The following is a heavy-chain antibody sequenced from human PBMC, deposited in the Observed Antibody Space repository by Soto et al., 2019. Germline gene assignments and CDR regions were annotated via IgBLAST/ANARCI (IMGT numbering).Heavy chain of an antibody. CDR1: GFTFSDYY. Sequence: GGSLRLSGAASGFTFSDYYMSWIRQAPGKGLEWVSYISSSGSTIYYADSVKGRFTISRDNAKNSLYLQMNSLRAEDTAVYYCARDKGHWSGHPFQGRRYYYYYMDVWGKGTTVTVSS. J-gene: IGHJ6*03. D-gene: IGHD3-3*01. V-gene: IGHV3-11*01. CDR3: ARDKGHWSGHPFQGRRYYYYYMDV. CDR2: ISSSGSTI.